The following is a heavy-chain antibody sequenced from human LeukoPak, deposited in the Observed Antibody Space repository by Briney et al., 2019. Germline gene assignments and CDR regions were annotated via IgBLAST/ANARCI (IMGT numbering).Heavy chain of an antibody. CDR2: ISGSGGTT. V-gene: IGHV3-23*01. CDR1: GFTFSSYA. J-gene: IGHJ4*02. CDR3: AKTQGYFDF. Sequence: GGSLRLSCAASGFTFSSYAMSWVRQAPGKGPEWVSGISGSGGTTYDADSVKGRFTVSRDNSKNILYLQMNSLRAEDTAVYFCAKTQGYFDFWGQGTLVTVSS.